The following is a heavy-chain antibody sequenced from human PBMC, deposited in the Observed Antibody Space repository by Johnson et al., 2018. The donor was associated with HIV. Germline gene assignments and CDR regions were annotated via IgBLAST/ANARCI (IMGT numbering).Heavy chain of an antibody. CDR3: ARGVLLWFRELSSLNDAFDI. Sequence: VQLVESGGGLVQPGGSLRLSCAASGFTFDDYGMSWVRQAPGKGLEWVSGINWNGGSTGYADSVTGRFTISSDNAKNSLYLQMNSLRAEDTALYYCARGVLLWFRELSSLNDAFDIWGQGTMVTVSS. CDR2: INWNGGST. D-gene: IGHD3-10*01. V-gene: IGHV3-20*04. CDR1: GFTFDDYG. J-gene: IGHJ3*02.